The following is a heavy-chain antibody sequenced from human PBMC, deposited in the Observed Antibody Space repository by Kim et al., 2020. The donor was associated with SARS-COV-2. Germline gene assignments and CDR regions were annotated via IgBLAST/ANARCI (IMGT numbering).Heavy chain of an antibody. D-gene: IGHD7-27*01. V-gene: IGHV1-46*01. J-gene: IGHJ6*02. CDR2: INPSGGST. Sequence: ASVKVSCKASGYTFTSYYMHWVRQAPGQGLEWMGIINPSGGSTSYAQKFQGRVTMTRDTSTSTVYMELSSLRSEDTAVYYCARDRTGLYYYYYGMDVWGQGTTVTVSS. CDR1: GYTFTSYY. CDR3: ARDRTGLYYYYYGMDV.